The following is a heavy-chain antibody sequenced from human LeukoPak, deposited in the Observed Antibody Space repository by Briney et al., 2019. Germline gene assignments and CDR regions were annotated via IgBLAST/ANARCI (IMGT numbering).Heavy chain of an antibody. V-gene: IGHV1-2*02. D-gene: IGHD6-6*01. Sequence: ASVKVSCKASGYTFTDYYMNWVRQAPGQGLEWMGWIHPNSGGTNYAQKFQGRVTMTRDTSISTAYMELSRLTFDDTAVYYCGRKSAARKTSEFDYWGQGTLVTVSS. J-gene: IGHJ4*02. CDR3: GRKSAARKTSEFDY. CDR1: GYTFTDYY. CDR2: IHPNSGGT.